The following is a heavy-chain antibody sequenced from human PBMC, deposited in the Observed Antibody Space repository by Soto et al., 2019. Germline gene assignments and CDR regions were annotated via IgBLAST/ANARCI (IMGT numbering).Heavy chain of an antibody. CDR1: GGSFSGYY. Sequence: PSETLSLTCAVYGGSFSGYYWSWIRQPPGKGLEWIGEINHSGSTNYNPSLKSRVTISVDTSKNQFSLKLSSVTAADTAVYYCARRWAAGTCYFDYWGQGTLVTVSS. CDR2: INHSGST. J-gene: IGHJ4*02. D-gene: IGHD6-13*01. V-gene: IGHV4-34*01. CDR3: ARRWAAGTCYFDY.